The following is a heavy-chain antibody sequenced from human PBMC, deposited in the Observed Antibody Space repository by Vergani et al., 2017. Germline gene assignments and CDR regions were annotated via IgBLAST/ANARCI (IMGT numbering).Heavy chain of an antibody. J-gene: IGHJ6*03. CDR1: GYTFTSYA. V-gene: IGHV1-46*01. D-gene: IGHD2-2*01. Sequence: QVQLVQSGAEVKKPGASVKVSCKASGYTFTSYAMHWVRQAPGQRLEWMGIINPSGGSTSYAQKFQGRVTMTRDTSTSTVYMELSSLRSEDTAVYYCARDVVVVVPAAMEGDYYYYYMDVWGKGTTVTVSS. CDR2: INPSGGST. CDR3: ARDVVVVVPAAMEGDYYYYYMDV.